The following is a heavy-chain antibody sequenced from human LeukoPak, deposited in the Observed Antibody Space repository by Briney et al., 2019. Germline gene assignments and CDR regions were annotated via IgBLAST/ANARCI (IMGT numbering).Heavy chain of an antibody. Sequence: GGSLRPSCVVSGFTFSDYNMHWVRQAPGQGLEWVSGIRNSDGMTYYADSVRGRFTISTDNSKNTLYLQMNSLRAEDTALYYCAKGLERESRLDSWGQGTLVTVSS. CDR1: GFTFSDYN. J-gene: IGHJ4*02. CDR3: AKGLERESRLDS. CDR2: IRNSDGMT. D-gene: IGHD1-1*01. V-gene: IGHV3-23*01.